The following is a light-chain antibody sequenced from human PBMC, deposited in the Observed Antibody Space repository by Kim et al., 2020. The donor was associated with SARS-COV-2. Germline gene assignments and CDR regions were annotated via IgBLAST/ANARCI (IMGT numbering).Light chain of an antibody. Sequence: RVTLPCFRTSSNIWSNYDVHWYQQQPGTAPKLLITESNNRPSGIPDRFSGSKSGTSASLAITGVQAEDEADYDCQSYDSSLSSPVFGGGTQLTVL. CDR3: QSYDSSLSSPV. V-gene: IGLV1-40*01. CDR1: SSNIWSNYD. J-gene: IGLJ3*02. CDR2: ESN.